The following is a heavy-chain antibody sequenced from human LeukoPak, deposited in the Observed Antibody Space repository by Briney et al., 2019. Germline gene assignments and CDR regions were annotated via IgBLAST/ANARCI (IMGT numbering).Heavy chain of an antibody. CDR1: GFTFSTYW. V-gene: IGHV3-7*05. CDR2: INQDGSEK. J-gene: IGHJ4*02. CDR3: ARSPLATY. Sequence: GGSLRLSCAASGFTFSTYWMYWVRQAPGKGLEWVANINQDGSEKYYVDSVKGRFTISRDNAKNSLYLQMNSLGADDTAVYYCARSPLATYWGQGTLVTVSS.